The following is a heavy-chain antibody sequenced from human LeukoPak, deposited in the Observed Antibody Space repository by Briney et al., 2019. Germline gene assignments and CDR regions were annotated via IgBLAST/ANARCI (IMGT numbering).Heavy chain of an antibody. CDR3: PWKGY. Sequence: GGSLRLSCADSLFRLCRQWMDRVRQAPGKGLEWVANINEDGSVNNYVDSVRGRLAVSRDNAKNSLYLQMNSLRGEDTAVYCSPWKGYWGQGTLVTVSS. CDR2: INEDGSVN. CDR1: LFRLCRQW. V-gene: IGHV3-7*01. J-gene: IGHJ4*02. D-gene: IGHD1-1*01.